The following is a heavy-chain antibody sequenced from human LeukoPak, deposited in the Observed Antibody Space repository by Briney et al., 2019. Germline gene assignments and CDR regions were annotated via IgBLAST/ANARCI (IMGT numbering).Heavy chain of an antibody. V-gene: IGHV1-2*02. Sequence: ASVKVSCKASGYTFTGYYMHWVRQAPGQGLEWMGWINPNSGGTNYAQNFQGRVTMTRDTSISTAYMELSRLRSDDTAVYYCAMSHDYYDSSGYYYFDYWGQGTLVTVSS. J-gene: IGHJ4*02. CDR2: INPNSGGT. D-gene: IGHD3-22*01. CDR1: GYTFTGYY. CDR3: AMSHDYYDSSGYYYFDY.